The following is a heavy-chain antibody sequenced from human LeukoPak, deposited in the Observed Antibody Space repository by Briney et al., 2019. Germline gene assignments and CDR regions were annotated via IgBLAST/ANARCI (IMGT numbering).Heavy chain of an antibody. D-gene: IGHD7-27*01. CDR2: IYSTGTT. J-gene: IGHJ4*02. Sequence: SETLSPTCTVSGGSISGYYWSWIRQPAGGVLECIGRIYSTGTTTYNASLRSRVTISVDQSKSQFSLKLTSVTAADTAVYYCARPEPANWGSGPDYWSQGTLVTASS. CDR3: ARPEPANWGSGPDY. CDR1: GGSISGYY. V-gene: IGHV4-4*07.